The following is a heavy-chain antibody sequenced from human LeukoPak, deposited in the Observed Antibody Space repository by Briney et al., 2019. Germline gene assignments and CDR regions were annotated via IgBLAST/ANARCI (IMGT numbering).Heavy chain of an antibody. V-gene: IGHV4-59*01. CDR1: GDSISSYY. Sequence: NPSETLSLTCTVSGDSISSYYWSWIRQPPAKGLEWIGYIYYSGSTNYNPSLKSRVTISVDTSKNQFSLKLSSVTAADTAVYYCARLFYASSGYYGPDYWSFDLWGRGTLVTVSS. D-gene: IGHD3-22*01. CDR3: ARLFYASSGYYGPDYWSFDL. CDR2: IYYSGST. J-gene: IGHJ2*01.